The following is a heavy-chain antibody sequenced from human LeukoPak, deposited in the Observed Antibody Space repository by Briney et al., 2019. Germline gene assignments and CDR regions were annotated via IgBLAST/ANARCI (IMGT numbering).Heavy chain of an antibody. CDR1: GDSFSSVTDY. J-gene: IGHJ4*02. Sequence: SETLSLTCTVSGDSFSSVTDYWAWIRQPPGKGLEWIASGDYSGGKYYNPSLESRVAISTDMSKSQISLKLSSVTAADTAVYYCAREKQLTAFDYWGQGTLVTVSS. V-gene: IGHV4-39*07. CDR3: AREKQLTAFDY. CDR2: GDYSGGK. D-gene: IGHD2-2*01.